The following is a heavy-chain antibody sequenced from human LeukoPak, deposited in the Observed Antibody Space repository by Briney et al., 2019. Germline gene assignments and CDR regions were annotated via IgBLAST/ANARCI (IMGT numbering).Heavy chain of an antibody. Sequence: AGGSLRLSSAASGFTFSSYAMSWVRQAPGKGLEWVSAISGSGGSTYYADSVKGRFTISRDNSKNTLYLQMNSLRAEDTAVYYCANQLAAAADRGYYFDYWGQGTLVTVSS. J-gene: IGHJ4*02. CDR3: ANQLAAAADRGYYFDY. D-gene: IGHD6-13*01. CDR1: GFTFSSYA. V-gene: IGHV3-23*01. CDR2: ISGSGGST.